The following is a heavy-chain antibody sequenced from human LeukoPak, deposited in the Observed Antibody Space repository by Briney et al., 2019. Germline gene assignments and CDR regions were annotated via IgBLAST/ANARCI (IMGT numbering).Heavy chain of an antibody. CDR3: ARVRGDFWSGLDF. V-gene: IGHV1-2*02. CDR2: INPNSGGT. D-gene: IGHD3-3*01. Sequence: ASVKDSCKASGYTFTGYYIHWVRQAPGQGLEWMGWINPNSGGTNSAQKFQGRVTMTRDTSISTAYMELSRLTSDDTTIYYCARVRGDFWSGLDFWGQGTLVTVSS. J-gene: IGHJ4*02. CDR1: GYTFTGYY.